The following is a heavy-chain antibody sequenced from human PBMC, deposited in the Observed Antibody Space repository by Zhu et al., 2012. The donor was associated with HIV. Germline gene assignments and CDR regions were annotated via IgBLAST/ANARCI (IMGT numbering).Heavy chain of an antibody. CDR3: ARIREDILTGYYYYYMDV. Sequence: QVQLQESGPGLVKPSDTLSLTCAVSGYSISSSNWWGWIRQPPGKGLEWIAYMSYSGSTYYNVSLKSRVTMSVDTSKNQFSLKLRSVTAVDTAVYYCARIREDILTGYYYYYMDVWAKGPTVTVSS. CDR1: GYSISSSNW. J-gene: IGHJ6*03. D-gene: IGHD3-9*01. CDR2: MSYSGST. V-gene: IGHV4-28*01.